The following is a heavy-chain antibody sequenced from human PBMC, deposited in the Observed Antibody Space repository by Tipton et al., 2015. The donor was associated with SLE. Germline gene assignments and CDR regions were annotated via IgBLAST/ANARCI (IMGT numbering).Heavy chain of an antibody. V-gene: IGHV3-7*05. CDR3: ARRCSGSYGNGMDV. CDR2: IKQDGSEK. Sequence: SLRLSCAASGFTFSSYWMSWVRQAPGKGLEWVANIKQDGSEKYYVDSVKGRFTISRDNAKNSLYLQMNSLRAEDTAVYYCARRCSGSYGNGMDVWGQGTTVTVSS. J-gene: IGHJ6*02. CDR1: GFTFSSYW. D-gene: IGHD3-10*02.